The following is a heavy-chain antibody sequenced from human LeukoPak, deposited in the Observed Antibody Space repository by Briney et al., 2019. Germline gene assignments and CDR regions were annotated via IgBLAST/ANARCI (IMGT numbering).Heavy chain of an antibody. Sequence: GGSLRLSCGASGFLFSDYEMNWVRQAPGKGLEWISYISTRGGTIYYADSVEGRFTISRDNAKNALYLQINSLRVEDTAFYYCVRDGYSYGYDFDYWGQGTLVAVSP. D-gene: IGHD5-18*01. CDR2: ISTRGGTI. CDR3: VRDGYSYGYDFDY. V-gene: IGHV3-48*03. J-gene: IGHJ4*02. CDR1: GFLFSDYE.